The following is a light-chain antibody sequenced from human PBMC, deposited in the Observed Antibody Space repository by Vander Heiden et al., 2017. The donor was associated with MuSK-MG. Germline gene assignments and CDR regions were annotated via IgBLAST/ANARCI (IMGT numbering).Light chain of an antibody. V-gene: IGKV3-20*01. CDR1: QSLHSRF. CDR3: LQDDYSPLT. Sequence: EIVLTQSLGSLSLSPGERATLSCRASQSLHSRFLAWYQQKPGQAPRLLISGASSRATGIPVRFGGSGSGTDFTLTISGLEPEDFAVYYCLQDDYSPLTFGQGTLMEIK. J-gene: IGKJ5*01. CDR2: GAS.